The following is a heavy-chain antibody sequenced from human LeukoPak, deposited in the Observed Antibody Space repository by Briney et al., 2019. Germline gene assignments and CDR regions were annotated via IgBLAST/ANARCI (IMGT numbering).Heavy chain of an antibody. J-gene: IGHJ4*02. D-gene: IGHD6-19*01. CDR2: ISYDGTNK. CDR3: VSRNPFIAVAGGVSY. V-gene: IGHV3-30*04. Sequence: GRSLRLSCAASGFTFSSYAMHWVRQAPGKGLEWVAVISYDGTNKYYADSVKDRFTISRDNSKNTLYLQMNSLRAEDTAVYYCVSRNPFIAVAGGVSYWGQGTLVTVSS. CDR1: GFTFSSYA.